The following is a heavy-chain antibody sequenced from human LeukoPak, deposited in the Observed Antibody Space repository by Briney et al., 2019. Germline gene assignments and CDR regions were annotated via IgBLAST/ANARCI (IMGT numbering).Heavy chain of an antibody. V-gene: IGHV4-59*11. CDR3: ASDPYGGYYFDN. Sequence: SETLFLTCNVSGGSISSHYWSWIRQSPGKGLEWLGYVYYSGSTKYNPSLKSRVIISVDTSRNQFSLKLTSVTAADTAVYYCASDPYGGYYFDNWGQGTLVTVSS. D-gene: IGHD4-23*01. CDR1: GGSISSHY. J-gene: IGHJ4*02. CDR2: VYYSGST.